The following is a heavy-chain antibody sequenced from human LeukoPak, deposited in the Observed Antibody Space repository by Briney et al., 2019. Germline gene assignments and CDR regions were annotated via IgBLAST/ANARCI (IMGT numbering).Heavy chain of an antibody. CDR2: IYYSGTT. J-gene: IGHJ4*02. CDR3: ARRGIAAAGYDY. CDR1: GXSISSYY. Sequence: KPSETLSLTFTVSGXSISSYYWSWIRQPPGKVLEWIGYIYYSGTTNYNPSLKSRVTILVDTSKNQFSLNLSSVTAADTAVYYCARRGIAAAGYDYWGQGTLVTVSS. V-gene: IGHV4-59*08. D-gene: IGHD6-13*01.